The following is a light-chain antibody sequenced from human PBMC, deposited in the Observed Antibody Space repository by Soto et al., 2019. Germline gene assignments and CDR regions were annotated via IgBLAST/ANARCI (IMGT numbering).Light chain of an antibody. CDR3: CSYTTSNTRQIV. CDR2: DVS. Sequence: LTQPASVSGSPGQSITISCTGTSSDVGGYNYVSWYQQHPGKAPKFMIYDVSNRPSGVSNRFSGSKSGNTASLTISGLQAEDEADYYCCSYTTSNTRQIVFGTGTKLTVL. CDR1: SSDVGGYNY. V-gene: IGLV2-14*01. J-gene: IGLJ1*01.